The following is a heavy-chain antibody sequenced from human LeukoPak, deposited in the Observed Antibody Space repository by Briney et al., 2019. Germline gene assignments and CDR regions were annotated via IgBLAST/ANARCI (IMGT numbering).Heavy chain of an antibody. V-gene: IGHV3-74*01. J-gene: IGHJ4*02. CDR3: ARDLWLGDY. D-gene: IGHD6-19*01. Sequence: GGSLRLSCVASGFSFRNYWMYWVRQAPGKGLVWVSHINTDGTSTNYADSVKGRFTVSRDNAKKTLYLQMNTLRVEDTAVYYCARDLWLGDYWGQGTLVTVSS. CDR1: GFSFRNYW. CDR2: INTDGTST.